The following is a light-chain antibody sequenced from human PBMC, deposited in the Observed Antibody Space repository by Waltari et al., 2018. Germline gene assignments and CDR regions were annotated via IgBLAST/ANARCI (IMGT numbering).Light chain of an antibody. CDR1: QSVSTW. V-gene: IGKV1-5*03. J-gene: IGKJ1*01. CDR2: RAS. Sequence: DIQMTQSPSTLSASVGERVTITCRASQSVSTWLAWDQQKPGKAPTLLVYRASSYQNGVPSRFRASGSGAEFTLSINGLQPEDFAVYYCQQYNNWPPWTFGQGTKVEIK. CDR3: QQYNNWPPWT.